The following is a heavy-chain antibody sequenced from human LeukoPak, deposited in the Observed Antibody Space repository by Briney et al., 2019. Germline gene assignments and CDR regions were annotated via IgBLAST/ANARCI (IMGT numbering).Heavy chain of an antibody. CDR1: GFTFNSYS. Sequence: GGSLRLSCAASGFTFNSYSMNWVRQAPGKGLEWVSSISSGSSYIFYADSVKGRFTLSRDNAKNSLYLQMNSLRAEDTAVYYCARQVGVDDAFDIWGQGTMVTISS. D-gene: IGHD1-26*01. CDR3: ARQVGVDDAFDI. V-gene: IGHV3-21*01. CDR2: ISSGSSYI. J-gene: IGHJ3*02.